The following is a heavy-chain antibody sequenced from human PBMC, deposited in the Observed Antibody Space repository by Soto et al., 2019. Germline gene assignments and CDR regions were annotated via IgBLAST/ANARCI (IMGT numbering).Heavy chain of an antibody. J-gene: IGHJ5*02. CDR1: GFTFSSYA. Sequence: PGGSLRLSCAASGFTFSSYAMHWVRQAPGKWLEWVAVISYDGSNKYYADSVKGRFTISRDNSKNTLYLQMNSLRAEDTAVYYCARDLVSSRVNWFDPWGQGXLVTVSS. CDR3: ARDLVSSRVNWFDP. CDR2: ISYDGSNK. V-gene: IGHV3-30-3*01. D-gene: IGHD6-6*01.